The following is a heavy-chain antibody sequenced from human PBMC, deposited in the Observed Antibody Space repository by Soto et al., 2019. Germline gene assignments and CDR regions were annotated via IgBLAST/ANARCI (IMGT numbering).Heavy chain of an antibody. D-gene: IGHD2-15*01. CDR3: VRGSISAALRPTSFWF. V-gene: IGHV3-64D*06. CDR2: ISGQGDRT. Sequence: GESLRLSCSAPGFTFSKFAMYWVLQAPWKALEYVSGISGQGDRTNYADFVKGRFSISRDNSNNTLHLQLISLKTEDTAVYYCVRGSISAALRPTSFWFWGQGARVTVSS. J-gene: IGHJ4*02. CDR1: GFTFSKFA.